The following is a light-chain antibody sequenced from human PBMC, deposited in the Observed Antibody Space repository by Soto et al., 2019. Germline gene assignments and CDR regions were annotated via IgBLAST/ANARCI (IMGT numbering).Light chain of an antibody. CDR2: DAS. V-gene: IGKV3-20*01. CDR3: AQDASIPWT. Sequence: EIVLTQSPGTLSLSPGERATLSCRATESVVSNYLAWYQLKPGQAPRLLIYDASSRATGIPDRFSGSGSGTDFTLTISRLEAEDFVVDYCAQDASIPWTFGQGSKV. CDR1: ESVVSNY. J-gene: IGKJ1*01.